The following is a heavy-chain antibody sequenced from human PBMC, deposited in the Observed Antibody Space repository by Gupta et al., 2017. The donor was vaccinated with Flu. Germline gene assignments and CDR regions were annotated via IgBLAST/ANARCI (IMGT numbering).Heavy chain of an antibody. V-gene: IGHV4-61*03. Sequence: SLVRQATGKGLEWVGYIYYVGSTNYTPSLTRRFSISLDTSKNHISLKMRSVTAADTAVYYCARGPGGSTLFHWGQGALVSV. D-gene: IGHD3-10*01. CDR2: IYYVGST. J-gene: IGHJ4*02. CDR3: ARGPGGSTLFH.